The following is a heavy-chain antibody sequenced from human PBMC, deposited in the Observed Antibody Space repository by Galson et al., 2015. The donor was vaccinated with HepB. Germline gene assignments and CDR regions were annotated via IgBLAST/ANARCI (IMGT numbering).Heavy chain of an antibody. V-gene: IGHV3-23*01. Sequence: SLRLSCAASGFTFSSHAMSWVRQAPGEGLEWISTIDNGSDSTHYADSVKGRFAISRDESKSTVYLHMSGLRADDTAVYYCERDWEGSTCPCMDVWGQGTTVSVSS. CDR1: GFTFSSHA. CDR2: IDNGSDST. CDR3: ERDWEGSTCPCMDV. D-gene: IGHD3-10*01. J-gene: IGHJ6*02.